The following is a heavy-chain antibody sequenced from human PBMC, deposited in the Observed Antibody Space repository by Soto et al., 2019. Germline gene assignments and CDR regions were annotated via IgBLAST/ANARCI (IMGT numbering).Heavy chain of an antibody. J-gene: IGHJ4*02. CDR1: GYTFNTYG. V-gene: IGHV1-18*01. Sequence: ASVKVSCKASGYTFNTYGINWVRQAPGQGLEWMGWISAYNGNINYEQKFQGRVTMTTDTSTSTAYMELRSLRSDDTAMYYCARDHVSYSSGPEGYWGQGTPVTVSS. CDR3: ARDHVSYSSGPEGY. CDR2: ISAYNGNI. D-gene: IGHD6-19*01.